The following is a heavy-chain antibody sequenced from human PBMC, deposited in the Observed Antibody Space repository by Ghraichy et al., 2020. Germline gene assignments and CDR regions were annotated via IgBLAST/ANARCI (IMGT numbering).Heavy chain of an antibody. V-gene: IGHV4-38-2*02. CDR1: GYSISSGYY. CDR3: ARDLGGSGSYKADY. CDR2: IYHSGST. Sequence: SETLSLTCTVSGYSISSGYYWGWIRQPPGKGLEWIGSIYHSGSTYYNPSLKSRVTISVDTSKNQFSLKLSSVTAADTAVYYCARDLGGSGSYKADYWGQGTLVTVSS. D-gene: IGHD1-26*01. J-gene: IGHJ4*02.